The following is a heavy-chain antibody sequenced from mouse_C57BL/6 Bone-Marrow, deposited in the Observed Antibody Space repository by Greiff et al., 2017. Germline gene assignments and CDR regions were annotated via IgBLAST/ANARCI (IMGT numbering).Heavy chain of an antibody. CDR2: ISSGGSYT. J-gene: IGHJ2*01. Sequence: DVHLVESGGDLVKPGGSLKLSCAASGFTFSSYGMSWVRQTPDKRLEWVATISSGGSYTYDPDSVKGRFTISRDNAKNTLYLQMSSLKSEDTAMYYCARHPYRGYFDYWGQGTTLTVSS. CDR3: ARHPYRGYFDY. V-gene: IGHV5-6*01. CDR1: GFTFSSYG. D-gene: IGHD2-10*01.